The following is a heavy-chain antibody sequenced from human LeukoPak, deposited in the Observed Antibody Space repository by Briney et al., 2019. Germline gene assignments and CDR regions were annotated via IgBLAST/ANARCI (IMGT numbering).Heavy chain of an antibody. V-gene: IGHV3-23*01. Sequence: GGSLRLSCTASGFTFNNFVMRWVRQAPGKGLEWVSAISGGGDPTYYADSVKGRFTISRDNSKNTLYLQMNSLRAEDTAVYYCAKDPRGGYSGSWYFDYWGQGTLVTVSS. J-gene: IGHJ4*02. CDR2: ISGGGDPT. CDR1: GFTFNNFV. D-gene: IGHD1-26*01. CDR3: AKDPRGGYSGSWYFDY.